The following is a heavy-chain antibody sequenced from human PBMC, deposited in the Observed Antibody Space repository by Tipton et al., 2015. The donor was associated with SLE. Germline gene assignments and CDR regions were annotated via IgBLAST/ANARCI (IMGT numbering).Heavy chain of an antibody. D-gene: IGHD2-15*01. CDR3: ARDGIDRGFEY. CDR1: GGSISSYY. Sequence: LRLSCTVSGGSISSYYWSWIRQPPGKGLEWIEYIYYSGSTNYNPSLKSRVTISVDTSKNQFSLKLSSVTAADTAVYYCARDGIDRGFEYWGQGTLVTVSS. CDR2: IYYSGST. J-gene: IGHJ4*02. V-gene: IGHV4-59*01.